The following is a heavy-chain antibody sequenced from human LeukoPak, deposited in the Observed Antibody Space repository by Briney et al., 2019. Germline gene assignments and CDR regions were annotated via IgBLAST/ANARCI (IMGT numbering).Heavy chain of an antibody. CDR1: GGSISSYY. CDR3: ASANCGGDCYPNY. D-gene: IGHD2-21*02. CDR2: IYYSGST. Sequence: SETLSLNCTVSGGSISSYYWSWIRQPPGKGLEWIGYIYYSGSTNYNPSLKSRVTISVDTSKNQFSLKLSSVTAADTAVYYCASANCGGDCYPNYWGRGTLVTVSS. J-gene: IGHJ4*02. V-gene: IGHV4-59*01.